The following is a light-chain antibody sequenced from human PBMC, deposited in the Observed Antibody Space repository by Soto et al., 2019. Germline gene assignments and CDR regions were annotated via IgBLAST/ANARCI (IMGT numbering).Light chain of an antibody. V-gene: IGLV2-8*01. J-gene: IGLJ1*01. Sequence: QCVLTQPPSASGFAGQSVTISCPGTSSDLGANNYVSWYQQHPGKAPKFMIYEVSKRPSGVPDRFSGSKSGNTASLTVSGLQAEDEADYYCSSYAGSNNFVFGTGTKVTVL. CDR2: EVS. CDR3: SSYAGSNNFV. CDR1: SSDLGANNY.